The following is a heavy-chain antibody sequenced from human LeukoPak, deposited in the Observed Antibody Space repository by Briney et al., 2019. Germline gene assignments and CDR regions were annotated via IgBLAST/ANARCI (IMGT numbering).Heavy chain of an antibody. Sequence: GGSLRLSCAASGFTFSRYWMSWVRQAPGKGLEWVANIKQDGSEKYYVDSVKGRFTISRDNAKNSLYLQMNSLRAEDTAVYYCARAKSYFDYWGQGTLVTVSS. V-gene: IGHV3-7*01. J-gene: IGHJ4*02. CDR3: ARAKSYFDY. CDR2: IKQDGSEK. CDR1: GFTFSRYW.